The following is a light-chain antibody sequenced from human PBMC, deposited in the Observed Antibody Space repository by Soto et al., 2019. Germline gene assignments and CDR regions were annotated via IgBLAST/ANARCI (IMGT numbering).Light chain of an antibody. Sequence: DIQLTQSPSFLSASVGDRVTITCRASQGISSYLAWYQQKPGKAPKLLIYAASTLPSGVPSRFSGSGSGTEFNLTISSLQPEDFATYYCQQLNSYPLTFGPGTKVCIK. J-gene: IGKJ3*01. CDR2: AAS. V-gene: IGKV1-9*01. CDR3: QQLNSYPLT. CDR1: QGISSY.